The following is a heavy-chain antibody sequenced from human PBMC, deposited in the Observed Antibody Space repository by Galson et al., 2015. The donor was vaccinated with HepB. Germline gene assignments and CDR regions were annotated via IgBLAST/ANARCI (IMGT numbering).Heavy chain of an antibody. CDR3: ARGPPYGGNSERYYYYGMDV. CDR2: INPSGGST. D-gene: IGHD4-23*01. CDR1: GYTFTSYY. V-gene: IGHV1-46*01. Sequence: SVKVSCKASGYTFTSYYMHWVRQAPGQGLEWMGIINPSGGSTSYAQKFQGRVTMTRDTSTSTVYMELSSLRSEDTAVYYCARGPPYGGNSERYYYYGMDVWGQGTTVTVSS. J-gene: IGHJ6*02.